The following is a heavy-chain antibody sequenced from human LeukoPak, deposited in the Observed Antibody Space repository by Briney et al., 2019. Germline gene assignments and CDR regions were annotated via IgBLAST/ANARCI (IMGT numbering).Heavy chain of an antibody. CDR1: GFTLSNAY. CDR2: IKNKTSGGTT. Sequence: GGSLRLSCAASGFTLSNAYMSWVRQAPGKGLEWVGRIKNKTSGGTTDYAAPVKGRFTISRDDSKNTLHLQMNSLKTEDTAVYYCTTTIVGVTTWFDPWGQGTLVTVSS. V-gene: IGHV3-15*01. J-gene: IGHJ5*02. D-gene: IGHD1-26*01. CDR3: TTTIVGVTTWFDP.